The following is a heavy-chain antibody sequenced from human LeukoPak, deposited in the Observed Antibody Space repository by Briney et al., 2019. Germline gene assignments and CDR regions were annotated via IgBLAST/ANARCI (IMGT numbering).Heavy chain of an antibody. Sequence: GASVRASCKASGYTLTELAMHWVRQAPGNGLEWRGGFDPEDGEQIYAQKFQGRVTMTEDTSTDTAYMELSSLRSEDTAVYYCATTVDSSGETNWFDPWGQGTLVTVSS. V-gene: IGHV1-24*01. CDR2: FDPEDGEQ. J-gene: IGHJ5*02. CDR3: ATTVDSSGETNWFDP. D-gene: IGHD6-19*01. CDR1: GYTLTELA.